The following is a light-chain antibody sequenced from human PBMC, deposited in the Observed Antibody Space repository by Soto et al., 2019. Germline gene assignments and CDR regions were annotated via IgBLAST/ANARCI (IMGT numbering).Light chain of an antibody. CDR3: QPYGHSPIT. Sequence: EIVLTQSPGTLSLSPGERVTLSCRASQSLSGNYLAWYQQKPGQAPKFLIYGASNRATDIPDRFSGGGSGTAFALTINRLEPEDSAVYYCQPYGHSPITFGQGTRLEMK. CDR1: QSLSGNY. J-gene: IGKJ5*01. V-gene: IGKV3-20*01. CDR2: GAS.